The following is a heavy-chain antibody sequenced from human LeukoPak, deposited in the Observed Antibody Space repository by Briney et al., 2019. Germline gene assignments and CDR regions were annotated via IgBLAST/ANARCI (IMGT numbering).Heavy chain of an antibody. CDR2: ISGSGGST. Sequence: GGSLRLSCAASGFTFSSYAMSWVRQAPGKGLEWVSAISGSGGSTYYADSVKGRFTISRDNSKNTLYLQMNSLRAEDTAVYYCANTDTAMDYFDYWGQGTLVTVSS. D-gene: IGHD5-18*01. CDR3: ANTDTAMDYFDY. CDR1: GFTFSSYA. V-gene: IGHV3-23*01. J-gene: IGHJ4*02.